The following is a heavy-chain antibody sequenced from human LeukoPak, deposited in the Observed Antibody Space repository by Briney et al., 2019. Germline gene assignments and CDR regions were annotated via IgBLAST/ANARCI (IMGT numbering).Heavy chain of an antibody. CDR3: ARGDGYNYYFYYMDV. D-gene: IGHD5-24*01. CDR2: ISRNGGTT. Sequence: GGSLRLPCAASGFTLSSYPMHWVRQAPGKGLEYVSSISRNGGTTYYANALKGRFTISRDTSKNTLYLQMGSLRAEDMAVYYCARGDGYNYYFYYMDVWGKGTTVTVSS. V-gene: IGHV3-64*01. J-gene: IGHJ6*03. CDR1: GFTLSSYP.